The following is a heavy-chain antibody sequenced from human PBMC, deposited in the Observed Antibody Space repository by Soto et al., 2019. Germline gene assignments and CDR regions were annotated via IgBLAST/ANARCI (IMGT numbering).Heavy chain of an antibody. J-gene: IGHJ5*02. V-gene: IGHV1-18*01. CDR2: ISAYNGNT. Sequence: ASVKVSCKASGYTFTSYGISWVRQAPGQGLEWMGWISAYNGNTNYAQKLQGRVTMTTDTSTSTAYMELRSLRSDDTAVYYCARDWFMDYDISGYYHNWFDPWGQGTLVTVSS. CDR1: GYTFTSYG. D-gene: IGHD3-22*01. CDR3: ARDWFMDYDISGYYHNWFDP.